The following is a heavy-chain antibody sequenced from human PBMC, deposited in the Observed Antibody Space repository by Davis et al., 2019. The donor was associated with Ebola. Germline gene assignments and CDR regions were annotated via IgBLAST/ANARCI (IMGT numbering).Heavy chain of an antibody. CDR2: ISYDGSNK. J-gene: IGHJ6*02. Sequence: PGESLKISCAASGFTFSSYGMHWVRQAPGKGLEWVAVISYDGSNKYYADSVKGRFTISRDNSKNTLYLQMNSLRAEDTAVYYCAKEGVHYGMDVWGQGTTVTVSS. CDR1: GFTFSSYG. V-gene: IGHV3-30*18. CDR3: AKEGVHYGMDV. D-gene: IGHD3-10*01.